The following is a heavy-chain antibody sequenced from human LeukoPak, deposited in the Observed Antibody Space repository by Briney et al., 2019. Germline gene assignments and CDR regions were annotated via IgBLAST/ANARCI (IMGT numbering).Heavy chain of an antibody. J-gene: IGHJ6*03. V-gene: IGHV4-59*08. Sequence: KSSETLSLTCTVSGDSISSYYWSWIPQPPGKGLEWIGYIYYSGSTNYNPSLKSRVTISVDTSKNQFSLKLSSVTAADTAVYYCARGKAAARPSYYYYYYYMDVWGKGTTVTVSS. D-gene: IGHD6-6*01. CDR1: GDSISSYY. CDR2: IYYSGST. CDR3: ARGKAAARPSYYYYYYYMDV.